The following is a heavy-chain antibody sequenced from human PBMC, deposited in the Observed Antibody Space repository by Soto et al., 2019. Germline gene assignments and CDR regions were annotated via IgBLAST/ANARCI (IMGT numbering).Heavy chain of an antibody. CDR3: AKSLNINWKNWFDP. V-gene: IGHV3-23*04. J-gene: IGHJ5*02. Sequence: EEQLVESGGGLVQPAESVRLSCAASGFTFSSSAMNWVRQTPGNGVGLVSLISDSGDRTHYADSVRGLFSISRDNSKNTLYLQMYSLRAEDTAVYYCAKSLNINWKNWFDPWGQGTLVTVSS. CDR2: ISDSGDRT. CDR1: GFTFSSSA. D-gene: IGHD1-1*01.